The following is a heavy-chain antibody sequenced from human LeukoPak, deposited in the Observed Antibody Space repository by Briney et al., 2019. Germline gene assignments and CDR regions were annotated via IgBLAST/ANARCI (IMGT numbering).Heavy chain of an antibody. D-gene: IGHD5-18*01. CDR1: GYSFPTYW. V-gene: IGHV5-51*01. CDR2: IYPRDSDT. CDR3: ARSGGSSYGYTFIDY. J-gene: IGHJ4*02. Sequence: GESLKISCKGSGYSFPTYWIGWVRHMPGKGLEWMGIIYPRDSDTRYSPSFQGQVTISADKSISAAYLQWSSLKASDTAIYYCARSGGSSYGYTFIDYWGQGTLVTVSS.